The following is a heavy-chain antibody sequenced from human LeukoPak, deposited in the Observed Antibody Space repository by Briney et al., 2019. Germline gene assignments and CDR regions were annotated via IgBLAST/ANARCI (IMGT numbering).Heavy chain of an antibody. CDR3: ASGVVPAAIGWNLFDP. J-gene: IGHJ5*02. V-gene: IGHV1-2*02. D-gene: IGHD2-2*01. CDR2: INPNSGGT. CDR1: GYTFTGYY. Sequence: ASVKVSCKASGYTFTGYYMHWVRQAPGQGLEWMGWINPNSGGTNYAQKFQGRVTITRDTSISTAYMELSRLRSDDTAVYYCASGVVPAAIGWNLFDPWGQGTLVTVSS.